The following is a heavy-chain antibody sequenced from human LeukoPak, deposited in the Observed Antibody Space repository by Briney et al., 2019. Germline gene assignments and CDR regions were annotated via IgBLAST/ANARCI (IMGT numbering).Heavy chain of an antibody. V-gene: IGHV3-23*01. CDR2: IGGSGGVT. CDR1: GFTFINHA. J-gene: IGHJ4*02. CDR3: AKDRSLGY. Sequence: PGGSLRLSCAASGFTFINHAMTWVRQAPGKGLEWVSAIGGSGGVTYYADSVRGRFTISRDNSKNTLYLQMNSLRADDTAVYYCAKDRSLGYWGQGTLVTVSS. D-gene: IGHD7-27*01.